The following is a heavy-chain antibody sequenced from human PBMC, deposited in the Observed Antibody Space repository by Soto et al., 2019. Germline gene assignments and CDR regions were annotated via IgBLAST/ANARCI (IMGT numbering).Heavy chain of an antibody. CDR3: ASGLITMDYFDL. D-gene: IGHD3-10*01. Sequence: EVQLLESGGGLLQPGESLRLSCAASTFTFSNYAMTWVRQAPGTGLEWVSSISGGDGGSTFYADSVKGRFTISRDNSKNTLYLQMNRLIVDHTALYYCASGLITMDYFDLWGQGTLVTVSS. CDR1: TFTFSNYA. J-gene: IGHJ4*02. V-gene: IGHV3-23*01. CDR2: ISGGDGGST.